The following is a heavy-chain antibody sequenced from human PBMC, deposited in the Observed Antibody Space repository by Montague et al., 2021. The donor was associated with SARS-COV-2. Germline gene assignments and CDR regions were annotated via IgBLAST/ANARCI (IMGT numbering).Heavy chain of an antibody. D-gene: IGHD5-18*01. V-gene: IGHV3-48*03. CDR2: ISTTSSTI. J-gene: IGHJ5*02. Sequence: SLRLSCAASGFTFGYYEMNWVRQAPGKGLEWVSYISTTSSTIYYADSVKGRFTISRDNAKNSLYLQMNSLRAEDTALYYCVRASHTAIISNWFDPWGQGTLVTVSS. CDR3: VRASHTAIISNWFDP. CDR1: GFTFGYYE.